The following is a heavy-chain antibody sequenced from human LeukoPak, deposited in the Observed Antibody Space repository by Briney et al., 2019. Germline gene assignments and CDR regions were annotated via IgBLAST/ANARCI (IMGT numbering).Heavy chain of an antibody. Sequence: SATLSLTCTVSGSSISSYYWCWIRQPPGKGLELIGYIYHSGSTKYNPSLMSRVTMSIDTSKNQFSLNLSSVTAADTAVYYCARERHDLWSAYHFDSWGLGTLVIVSS. D-gene: IGHD3-3*01. CDR1: GSSISSYY. J-gene: IGHJ4*02. V-gene: IGHV4-59*01. CDR2: IYHSGST. CDR3: ARERHDLWSAYHFDS.